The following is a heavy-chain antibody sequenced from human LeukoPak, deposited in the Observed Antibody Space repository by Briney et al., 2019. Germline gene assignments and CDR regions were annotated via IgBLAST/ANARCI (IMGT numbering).Heavy chain of an antibody. D-gene: IGHD2-21*02. CDR2: IYNSGST. J-gene: IGHJ4*02. Sequence: SETLSLTCTVSGDSFSYFYWSWIRQPPGKGLEWIGYIYNSGSTNYNPSLKSRVTISLDTSKNQFSLKLSSVTAADTAVYYCARHLLGYCGGDCYRPGGFDYWGQGTLVTVSS. CDR1: GDSFSYFY. CDR3: ARHLLGYCGGDCYRPGGFDY. V-gene: IGHV4-59*01.